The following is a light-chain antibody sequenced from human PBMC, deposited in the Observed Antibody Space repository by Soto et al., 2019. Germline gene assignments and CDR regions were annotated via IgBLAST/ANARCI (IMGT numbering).Light chain of an antibody. CDR1: SSDVGGYNY. CDR3: SSYTSSSPRVV. J-gene: IGLJ2*01. Sequence: QSALTQPASVSGSPGQSITISCTGTSSDVGGYNYVSWYQQHPGKAPKLMIYDVSNRPSGVSNRFSGSKSGNTASLTISGRQAEDEADYYCSSYTSSSPRVVFGGGPKLTVL. CDR2: DVS. V-gene: IGLV2-14*01.